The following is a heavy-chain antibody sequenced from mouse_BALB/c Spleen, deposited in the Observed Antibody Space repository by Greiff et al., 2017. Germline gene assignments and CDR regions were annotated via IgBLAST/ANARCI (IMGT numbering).Heavy chain of an antibody. V-gene: IGHV5-6-5*01. D-gene: IGHD2-3*01. CDR1: GFTFSSYA. CDR3: ARGDDGYSYYYAMDY. Sequence: EVQLVESGGGLVKPGGSLKLSCAASGFTFSSYAMSWVRQTPEKRLEWVASISSGGSTYYPDSVKGRFTISRDNARNILYLQMSSLRSEDTAMYYCARGDDGYSYYYAMDYWGQGTSVTVSS. CDR2: ISSGGST. J-gene: IGHJ4*01.